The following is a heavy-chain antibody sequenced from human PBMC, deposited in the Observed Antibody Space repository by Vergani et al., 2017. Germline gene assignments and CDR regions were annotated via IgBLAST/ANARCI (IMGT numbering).Heavy chain of an antibody. D-gene: IGHD1-26*01. Sequence: QVQLVQSGAEVKKPGSSVKVSCKASGGTFSSYTISWVRQAPGQGLEWMGRIIPILGIANYAQKFQGRVTITADNSTGTAYMELSSLRSEDTAVYYGARARRTVGATDYFDYWGQGTLVTVSS. CDR2: IIPILGIA. CDR3: ARARRTVGATDYFDY. CDR1: GGTFSSYT. J-gene: IGHJ4*02. V-gene: IGHV1-69*02.